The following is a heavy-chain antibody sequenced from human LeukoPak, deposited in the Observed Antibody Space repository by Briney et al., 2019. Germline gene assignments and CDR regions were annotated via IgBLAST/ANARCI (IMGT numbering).Heavy chain of an antibody. J-gene: IGHJ4*02. Sequence: SETLSLTCNISGGSISNDYWSWIRQPPGKGLEWIGYIYYSGTTNYNPSLKSRVTMSVDTSKNQFSLKLRSVTAADTAVYYCATKPAGRGRFDYWGQGILVTVSS. V-gene: IGHV4-59*08. CDR3: ATKPAGRGRFDY. D-gene: IGHD6-19*01. CDR1: GGSISNDY. CDR2: IYYSGTT.